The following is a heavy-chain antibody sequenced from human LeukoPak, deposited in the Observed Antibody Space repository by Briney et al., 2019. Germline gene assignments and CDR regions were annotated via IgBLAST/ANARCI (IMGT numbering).Heavy chain of an antibody. J-gene: IGHJ5*02. Sequence: GASVKVSCKASGGTFSSYTISWVRQAPGQGLEWMGRIIPILGIANYAQKFQGRVTITADKSTSTAYMELSSLRSEDTAVYYCARVRSPQYCSSTSCYTLDDWFHPWGQGTLVTVSS. CDR3: ARVRSPQYCSSTSCYTLDDWFHP. D-gene: IGHD2-2*02. CDR2: IIPILGIA. CDR1: GGTFSSYT. V-gene: IGHV1-69*02.